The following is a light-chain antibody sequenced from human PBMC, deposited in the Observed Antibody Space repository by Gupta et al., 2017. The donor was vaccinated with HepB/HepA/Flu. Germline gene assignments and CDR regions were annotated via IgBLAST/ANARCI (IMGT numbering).Light chain of an antibody. Sequence: DIVITQSPDSLSVSLGERAPVNCKSSQNILSSSNNKDYLAWYQQKPEQPPKLLITWASTRQSGVPDRFSGGGSGTDFTLTISSLQAEDVAVYYCQQHYTTPTFGQGTKVEIK. CDR3: QQHYTTPT. V-gene: IGKV4-1*01. CDR2: WAS. J-gene: IGKJ1*01. CDR1: QNILSSSNNKDY.